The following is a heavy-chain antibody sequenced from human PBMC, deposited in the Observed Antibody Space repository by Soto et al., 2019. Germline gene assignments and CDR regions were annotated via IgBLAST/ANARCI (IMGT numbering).Heavy chain of an antibody. V-gene: IGHV3-23*01. Sequence: PRGSLRLSGAAPGFTFFKHAMSWVRQAPGKGLEWVSTVTDSGDSTYYADSVKGRFTISRDNSKNTLYLQMNSLRAEDTAVYFCAKEGVVVMTPVDYWGQGTLVTVSS. CDR3: AKEGVVVMTPVDY. J-gene: IGHJ4*02. D-gene: IGHD3-22*01. CDR1: GFTFFKHA. CDR2: VTDSGDST.